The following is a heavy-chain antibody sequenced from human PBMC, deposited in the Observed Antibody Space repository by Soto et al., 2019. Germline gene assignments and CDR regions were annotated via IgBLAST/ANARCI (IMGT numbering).Heavy chain of an antibody. J-gene: IGHJ4*02. D-gene: IGHD2-8*01. Sequence: KTSETLSLTCTVSGGSLSDSYWNWIRQTPGKGLEWIGYIFYSGNTNYNPSLKSRVTISLDTSKNQISLNLSSVTAADTAVYYCARDGYCANGVCYGGGGPFDYWGQGTLVTVSS. CDR3: ARDGYCANGVCYGGGGPFDY. CDR2: IFYSGNT. V-gene: IGHV4-59*01. CDR1: GGSLSDSY.